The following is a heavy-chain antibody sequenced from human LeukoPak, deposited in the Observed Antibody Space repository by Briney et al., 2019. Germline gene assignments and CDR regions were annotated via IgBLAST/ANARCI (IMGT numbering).Heavy chain of an antibody. CDR1: GGSFSGYY. Sequence: SETLSLTCAVYGGSFSGYYWSWIRQPPGKGLEWIGEINHSGSTNYNPSLKSRVTISVDTSKNQFSLKLSSVTAADTAVYYCARVGRITMVRGVHYFDYWGQGTLVTVSS. CDR3: ARVGRITMVRGVHYFDY. V-gene: IGHV4-34*01. J-gene: IGHJ4*02. CDR2: INHSGST. D-gene: IGHD3-10*01.